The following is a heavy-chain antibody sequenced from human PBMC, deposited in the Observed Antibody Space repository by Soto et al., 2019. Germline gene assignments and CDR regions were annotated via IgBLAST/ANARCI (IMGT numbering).Heavy chain of an antibody. CDR3: ARGRPNYYFYGLDV. CDR1: GGSISRSDYY. CDR2: IYYSGAT. V-gene: IGHV4-30-4*01. Sequence: TLSLTCTVSGGSISRSDYYWTWVRQPPGKGLEWIGYIYYSGATSYTPSLKSRVTISVDMSKNQFSLNLTSVTAADTAVYFCARGRPNYYFYGLDVWGQGTTVTV. J-gene: IGHJ6*02.